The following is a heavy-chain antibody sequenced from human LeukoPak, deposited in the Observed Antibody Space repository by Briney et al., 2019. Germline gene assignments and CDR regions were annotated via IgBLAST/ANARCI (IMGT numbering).Heavy chain of an antibody. CDR2: IYYSGST. V-gene: IGHV4-59*01. D-gene: IGHD3-22*01. J-gene: IGHJ5*02. CDR1: GGSISSYY. Sequence: SETLSLTCTVSGGSISSYYWSWIRQPPGKGLEWIGYIYYSGSTNYNPSLKGRVTISVDTSKNQSSLKLSSVTAADTAVYYCARTSSSGYYFRWFDPWGQGTLVTVSS. CDR3: ARTSSSGYYFRWFDP.